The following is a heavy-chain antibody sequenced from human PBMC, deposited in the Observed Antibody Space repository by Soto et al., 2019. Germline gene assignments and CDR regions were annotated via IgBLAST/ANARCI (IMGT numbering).Heavy chain of an antibody. J-gene: IGHJ4*02. CDR2: ISGSGDTK. Sequence: PGGSLRLSCASSGFTFSSCSMNWVRQAPGKGLEWVSFISGSGDTKYYADSVKGRFTVSRDNAKNSLYLQMSSLRDEDTAVYYCAKYCSSDVCLDYWGQGTLVTVSS. D-gene: IGHD2-8*01. CDR3: AKYCSSDVCLDY. CDR1: GFTFSSCS. V-gene: IGHV3-48*02.